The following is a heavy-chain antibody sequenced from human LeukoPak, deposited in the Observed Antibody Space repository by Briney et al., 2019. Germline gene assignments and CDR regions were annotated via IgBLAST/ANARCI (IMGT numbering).Heavy chain of an antibody. CDR1: GGSIGSYY. CDR2: IYYSGST. J-gene: IGHJ4*02. Sequence: SETLSLTCTVSGGSIGSYYWSWIRQPPGKGLEWIGYIYYSGSTNYNPSLKSRVTISVDTSKNQFSLKLSSVTAADTAVYYCARSAGYSSSWYSDFDYWGQGTLVTVSS. V-gene: IGHV4-59*01. CDR3: ARSAGYSSSWYSDFDY. D-gene: IGHD6-13*01.